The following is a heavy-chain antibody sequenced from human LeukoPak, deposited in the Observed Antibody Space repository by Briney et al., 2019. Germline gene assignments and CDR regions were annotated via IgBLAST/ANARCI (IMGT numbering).Heavy chain of an antibody. V-gene: IGHV3-9*01. CDR1: GFTFDDYA. CDR3: TTFDL. Sequence: GGSLRLSCAASGFTFDDYAMHWVRQAPGKGLEWVSGISWNSGSIGYADSVKGRFTISRDNAKNSLYLQMNSLRAEDTALYYCTTFDLLGRGTLVTVSS. J-gene: IGHJ2*01. CDR2: ISWNSGSI. D-gene: IGHD1-26*01.